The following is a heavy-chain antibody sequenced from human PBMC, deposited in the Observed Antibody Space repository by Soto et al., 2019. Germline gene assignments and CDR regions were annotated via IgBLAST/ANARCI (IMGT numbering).Heavy chain of an antibody. Sequence: GGSLRLSCAASGFTFSSYAMSWVRQAPGKGLEWVSAISGSGGSTYYADSVKGRFTISRDNSKNTLYLQMNSLRAEDTAVYYCVIRITMVRGVITPDLFDYWGQGTLVTVSS. CDR2: ISGSGGST. J-gene: IGHJ4*02. CDR3: VIRITMVRGVITPDLFDY. D-gene: IGHD3-10*01. CDR1: GFTFSSYA. V-gene: IGHV3-23*01.